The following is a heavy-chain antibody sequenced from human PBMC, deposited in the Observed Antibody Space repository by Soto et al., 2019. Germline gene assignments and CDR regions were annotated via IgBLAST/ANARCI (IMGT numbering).Heavy chain of an antibody. CDR2: IYYSGST. V-gene: IGHV4-31*03. CDR1: GGSISSGGYY. J-gene: IGHJ4*02. CDR3: ARCDGYSYGYPYFDY. Sequence: QVQLQESGPGLVKPSQTLSLTCTVSGGSISSGGYYWSWIRQHPGKGLEWIGYIYYSGSTYYNPSLKSRVTISVDTSKNQFSLKLSSVTAADTAVYYCARCDGYSYGYPYFDYWGQGTLFTVSS. D-gene: IGHD5-18*01.